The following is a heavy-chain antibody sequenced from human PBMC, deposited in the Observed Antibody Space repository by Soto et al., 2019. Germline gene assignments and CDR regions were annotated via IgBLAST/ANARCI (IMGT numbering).Heavy chain of an antibody. D-gene: IGHD5-12*01. J-gene: IGHJ4*02. CDR3: VSWGDIVVSSD. CDR1: GFTFSANW. Sequence: GGSLRLSCAASGFTFSANWMSRLRQAPGKGLEWVAHINQDGSQTLYVDSVKGRFTISRDNAKNSLYLQMNSLRADDTAVYYCVSWGDIVVSSDWGQGILVTVSS. CDR2: INQDGSQT. V-gene: IGHV3-7*01.